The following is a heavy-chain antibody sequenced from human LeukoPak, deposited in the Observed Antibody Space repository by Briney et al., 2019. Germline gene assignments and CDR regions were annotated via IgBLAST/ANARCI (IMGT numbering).Heavy chain of an antibody. CDR2: IYYNLRT. D-gene: IGHD3-22*01. CDR1: GRPLCSSRES. Sequence: ETLSLTCTVSGRPLCSSRESWGRIPRPPGKGLEWLGCIYYNLRTYYTASVNSRVTISVDTSKNQFSLKLRSVTAADTAVYYCARGPWYYYDSSGYDSHNDYYYGMDVWGQGTTVTVSS. CDR3: ARGPWYYYDSSGYDSHNDYYYGMDV. V-gene: IGHV4-39*07. J-gene: IGHJ6*02.